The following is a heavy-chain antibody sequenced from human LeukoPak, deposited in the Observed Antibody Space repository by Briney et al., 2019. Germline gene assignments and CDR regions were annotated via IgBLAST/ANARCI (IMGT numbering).Heavy chain of an antibody. CDR1: GFTFDDYT. CDR2: ISWNSGSI. Sequence: GGSLRLSCAASGFTFDDYTMHWVRQAPGKGLEWVSGISWNSGSIGYADPVKGRFTISRDNAKNSLYLQMSSLRGEDTALYYCAKDRRNDFDYWGQGTLVTVSS. V-gene: IGHV3-9*01. D-gene: IGHD1-14*01. CDR3: AKDRRNDFDY. J-gene: IGHJ4*02.